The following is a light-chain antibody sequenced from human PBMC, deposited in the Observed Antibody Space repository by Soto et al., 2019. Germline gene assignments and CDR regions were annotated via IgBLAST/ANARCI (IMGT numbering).Light chain of an antibody. CDR1: GGSIANNY. Sequence: NFMLTQPHSVSESPGKTVTISCTRSGGSIANNYVQWYQQRPGSAPTTVIYQDNERPSGVPDRFSGSIDSSSNPASLTISGLRTEDEADYYCHSYDSSAHGVFGGGTKLTVL. CDR3: HSYDSSAHGV. CDR2: QDN. J-gene: IGLJ3*02. V-gene: IGLV6-57*04.